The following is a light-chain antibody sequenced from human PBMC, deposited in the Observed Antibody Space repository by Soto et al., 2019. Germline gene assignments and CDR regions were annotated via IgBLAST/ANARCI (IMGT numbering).Light chain of an antibody. Sequence: QSVLTQPASESRSPRQSITISCTGTSSDVGGYNYGSWYQQHPRKATKLMMYEVSNRPSGVSNRFSGSKSGNTASLTISGRQAEDEADYYCSSYTSSSTLYVFGTGTKVTVL. CDR1: SSDVGGYNY. CDR3: SSYTSSSTLYV. J-gene: IGLJ1*01. V-gene: IGLV2-14*01. CDR2: EVS.